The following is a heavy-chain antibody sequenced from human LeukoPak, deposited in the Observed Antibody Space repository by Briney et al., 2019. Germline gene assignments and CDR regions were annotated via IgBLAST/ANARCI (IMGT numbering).Heavy chain of an antibody. D-gene: IGHD2-2*01. CDR2: ISSSSSYI. Sequence: GGSLRLSCAASGFTFSSYSMNWVRQAPGKGLEWVSSISSSSSYIYYAVSVKGRFTISRGNAKNSLYLQMNSLRAEDTAVYYCARAESRYVPGDAFDIWGQGTMVTVSS. CDR1: GFTFSSYS. J-gene: IGHJ3*02. V-gene: IGHV3-21*01. CDR3: ARAESRYVPGDAFDI.